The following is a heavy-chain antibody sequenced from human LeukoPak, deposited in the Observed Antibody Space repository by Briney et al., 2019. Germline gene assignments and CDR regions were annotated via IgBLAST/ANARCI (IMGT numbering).Heavy chain of an antibody. CDR2: INPSGGST. V-gene: IGHV1-46*01. J-gene: IGHJ4*02. CDR1: GYTFTSYY. Sequence: ASVEVSCKASGYTFTSYYMHWVRQAPGQGLEWMGIINPSGGSTSYAQKFQGRVTMTRDTSTSTVYMELSSLRSEDTAVYYCAREEFVQDSSWYYYNTERGGYFDYWGQGTLVTVSS. CDR3: AREEFVQDSSWYYYNTERGGYFDY. D-gene: IGHD6-13*01.